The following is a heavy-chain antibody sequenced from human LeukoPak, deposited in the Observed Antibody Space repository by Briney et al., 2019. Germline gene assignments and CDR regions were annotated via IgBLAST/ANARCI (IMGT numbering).Heavy chain of an antibody. CDR1: GFAFSGFA. V-gene: IGHV3-23*01. D-gene: IGHD4-17*01. CDR2: ITGSGNNT. J-gene: IGHJ4*02. CDR3: ARGRGGDYVPSRFDY. Sequence: GGSLRLSCSGSGFAFSGFAMGWVRQAPGKGLEWVSSITGSGNNTYYVDSVDGRFTVSRDNTKNTLYLQMNSLRAEDTALYYCARGRGGDYVPSRFDYWGQGTLVTVSS.